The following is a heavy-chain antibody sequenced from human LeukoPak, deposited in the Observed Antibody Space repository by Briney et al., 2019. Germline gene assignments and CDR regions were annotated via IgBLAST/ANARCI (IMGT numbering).Heavy chain of an antibody. V-gene: IGHV4-61*01. CDR3: ARAYYGSGSYYSNNKYYFDY. Sequence: SETLSLTCTVSSGSVSSGSYYWSWIRQPPGKGLEWIGYISYSGSTNYNPSLKSRVTISVDTSKNQFSLKLSSVTAADTAVYYCARAYYGSGSYYSNNKYYFDYWGQETLVTVSS. CDR2: ISYSGST. D-gene: IGHD3-10*01. CDR1: SGSVSSGSYY. J-gene: IGHJ4*02.